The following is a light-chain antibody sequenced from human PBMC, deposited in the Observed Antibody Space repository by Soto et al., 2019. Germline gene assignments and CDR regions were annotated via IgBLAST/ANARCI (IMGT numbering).Light chain of an antibody. CDR3: SSYTSSSTGV. CDR2: EVS. J-gene: IGLJ3*02. V-gene: IGLV2-14*01. Sequence: QSVLTQPASVSGSPGQSIAISCTGTRSHVGGYNYVSWYQQHPGKAPKLMIYEVSNRPSGVSNRFSGSKSGNTASLTISGLQAEDEADYYCSSYTSSSTGVFGGGTKLTVL. CDR1: RSHVGGYNY.